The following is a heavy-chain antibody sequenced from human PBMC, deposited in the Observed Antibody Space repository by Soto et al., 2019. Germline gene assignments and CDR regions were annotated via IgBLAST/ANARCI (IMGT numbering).Heavy chain of an antibody. CDR3: ARDVIAVVVSATRAEGRFDP. CDR2: ITPVFGKP. V-gene: IGHV1-69*13. D-gene: IGHD2-15*01. J-gene: IGHJ5*02. CDR1: GGTFSSYA. Sequence: SVKVSCKASGGTFSSYAITWVRQAPGQGLEWMGGITPVFGKPNYAQKFQGRVTITADESTSTAHMELSSLRSEDTAVYYCARDVIAVVVSATRAEGRFDPWGQGTLVTVSS.